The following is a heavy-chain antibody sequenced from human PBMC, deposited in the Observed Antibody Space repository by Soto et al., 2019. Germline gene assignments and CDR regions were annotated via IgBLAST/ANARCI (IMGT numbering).Heavy chain of an antibody. J-gene: IGHJ3*02. D-gene: IGHD3-9*01. Sequence: SVKVSFKASAGTFSSYAISWVRQAPVQGLEWMGGIIPIFGTANYAQKFQGRVTITADKSTSTAYMELSSLRSEDTAVYYCARAKLDSDYDILTGSQKAFTFDIWGQGTTVTV. CDR2: IIPIFGTA. CDR1: AGTFSSYA. CDR3: ARAKLDSDYDILTGSQKAFTFDI. V-gene: IGHV1-69*06.